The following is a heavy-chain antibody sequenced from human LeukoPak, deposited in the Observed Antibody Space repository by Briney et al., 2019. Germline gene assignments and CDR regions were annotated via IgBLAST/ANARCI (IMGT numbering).Heavy chain of an antibody. J-gene: IGHJ6*03. D-gene: IGHD3-9*01. CDR3: ARDLQYYDILTGYEYYYYMDV. CDR1: GGSISSNNW. V-gene: IGHV4-4*02. CDR2: IHHSGST. Sequence: SGTLSLTCAVSGGSISSNNWWNWVRQPPGKGLEWIGEIHHSGSTHYNPSLKSRLTISVDKSKNQFSLKLTSVTAADTAVYYCARDLQYYDILTGYEYYYYMDVWGKGTTVTISS.